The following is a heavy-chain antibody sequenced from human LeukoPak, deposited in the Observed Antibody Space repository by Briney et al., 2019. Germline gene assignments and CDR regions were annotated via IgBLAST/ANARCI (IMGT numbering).Heavy chain of an antibody. CDR1: GFTFSSYA. J-gene: IGHJ6*03. V-gene: IGHV3-23*01. Sequence: GGSLRLSCAASGFTFSSYAMSWVRQAPGKGLEWVSAISGSGGSTYYADSVKGRFTISRDNSKNTLYLQMNSLRAEDTAVYYCAKDRWELRDEAEGYYYMDVWGKGTTVTVSS. CDR2: ISGSGGST. D-gene: IGHD1-26*01. CDR3: AKDRWELRDEAEGYYYMDV.